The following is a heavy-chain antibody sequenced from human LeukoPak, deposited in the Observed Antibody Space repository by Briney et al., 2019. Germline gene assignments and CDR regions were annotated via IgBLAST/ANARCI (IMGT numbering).Heavy chain of an antibody. Sequence: PGGSLRLSCAASGFTFSSYEMNWVRQAPGKGLEWVSYISSSGSTIYYADSVKGRFTISRDNAKNSPYLQMNSLRAEDTAVYYCARDHYDILTGYPYYGMDVWGQGTTVTVSS. CDR1: GFTFSSYE. CDR2: ISSSGSTI. CDR3: ARDHYDILTGYPYYGMDV. V-gene: IGHV3-48*03. D-gene: IGHD3-9*01. J-gene: IGHJ6*02.